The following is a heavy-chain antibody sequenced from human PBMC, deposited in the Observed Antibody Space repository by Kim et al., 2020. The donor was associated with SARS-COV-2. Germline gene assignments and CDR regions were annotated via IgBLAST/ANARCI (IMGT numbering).Heavy chain of an antibody. CDR3: ASPGRGYCSSTSCYLPLRGRSGDNWFDP. V-gene: IGHV4-34*01. CDR1: GGSFSGYY. D-gene: IGHD2-2*01. CDR2: INHSGST. Sequence: SETLSLTCAVYGGSFSGYYWSWIRQPPGKGLEWIGEINHSGSTNYNPSLKSRVTISVDTSKNQFSLKLSSVTAADTAVYYCASPGRGYCSSTSCYLPLRGRSGDNWFDPWGQGTLVTVSS. J-gene: IGHJ5*02.